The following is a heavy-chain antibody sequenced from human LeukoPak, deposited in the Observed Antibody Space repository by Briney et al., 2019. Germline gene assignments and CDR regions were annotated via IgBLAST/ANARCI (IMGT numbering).Heavy chain of an antibody. D-gene: IGHD2-2*01. J-gene: IGHJ6*02. V-gene: IGHV3-33*01. Sequence: GGSLRLSCAASGFTFSSYGMHWVRQAPGKGLEWVAVIWYDGSNKYYADSVKGRFTISRDNSKNTLYLQMNSLGAEDTAVYYCARLNEPAAPIPYYYYYGMDVWGQGTTVTVSS. CDR3: ARLNEPAAPIPYYYYYGMDV. CDR2: IWYDGSNK. CDR1: GFTFSSYG.